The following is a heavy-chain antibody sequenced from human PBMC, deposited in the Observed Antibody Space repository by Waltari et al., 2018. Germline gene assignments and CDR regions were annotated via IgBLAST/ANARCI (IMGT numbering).Heavy chain of an antibody. CDR1: GFTISSFG. CDR2: TTNSNTYI. CDR3: ARALTTPNDY. J-gene: IGHJ4*02. Sequence: EVQLVESGGGLVTPGGSLRFSCAASGFTISSFGMSWVRQAPGKGLEWVSSTTNSNTYIYYADSVKGRFTVSIDNAKNSLYLQMNSLRADDTAVYFCARALTTPNDYWGQGTLVTVSS. D-gene: IGHD4-17*01. V-gene: IGHV3-21*03.